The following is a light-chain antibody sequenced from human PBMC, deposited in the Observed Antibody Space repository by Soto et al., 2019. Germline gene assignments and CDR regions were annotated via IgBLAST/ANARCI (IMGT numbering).Light chain of an antibody. Sequence: QYVLTQPPSASGSPGQSVTISCAGTSSDVGGYNYVSWYQKHPGKAPKLLIYEVFQRPSGVPDRFSGSKSGDTASLTVSGLQAEDEADYFCSSYSGSDNFVVFGGGTKLTVL. CDR2: EVF. CDR3: SSYSGSDNFVV. CDR1: SSDVGGYNY. V-gene: IGLV2-8*01. J-gene: IGLJ3*02.